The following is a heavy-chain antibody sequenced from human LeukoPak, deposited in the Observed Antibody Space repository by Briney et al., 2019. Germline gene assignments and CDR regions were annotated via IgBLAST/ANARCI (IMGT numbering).Heavy chain of an antibody. CDR1: GDSISSSNYF. J-gene: IGHJ3*02. Sequence: SETLSLTCTVSGDSISSSNYFWGWIRQPPGKGLEWIGYISYSGSTDYNPSLKSRVTMSVDTSINQFSLKLSSVTAADTAVYYCARLRLRYDSNGYSTSYEAVDIWGQGTVVTVSS. D-gene: IGHD3-22*01. CDR3: ARLRLRYDSNGYSTSYEAVDI. V-gene: IGHV4-61*05. CDR2: ISYSGST.